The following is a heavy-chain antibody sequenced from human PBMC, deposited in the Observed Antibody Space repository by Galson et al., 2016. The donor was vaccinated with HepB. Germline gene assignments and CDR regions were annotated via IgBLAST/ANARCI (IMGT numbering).Heavy chain of an antibody. CDR2: IRNKAVGGTT. CDR1: GFSFSDAW. Sequence: SLRLSCAASGFSFSDAWINWVRRAPGKGLEWVGRIRNKAVGGTTDYAAPVNGRFTISRDDSKNTLYLQMDSLKTEDTAVYYCTSVSLHLWWGAFDIRGQGTTVIVSS. CDR3: TSVSLHLWWGAFDI. D-gene: IGHD4/OR15-4a*01. J-gene: IGHJ3*02. V-gene: IGHV3-15*01.